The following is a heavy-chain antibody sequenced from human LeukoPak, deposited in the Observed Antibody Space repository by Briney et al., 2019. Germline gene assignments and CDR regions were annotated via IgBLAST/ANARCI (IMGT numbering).Heavy chain of an antibody. Sequence: ASVKVSCKASGYTFTSYGISWVRQAPGQGLEGMGWISAYNGNTNYAQKLQGRVTMTTDTSTSTAYMELRSLRSDDTAVYYCARDDGYFDWSHYGMDVWGQGTTVTVSS. CDR1: GYTFTSYG. D-gene: IGHD3-9*01. CDR3: ARDDGYFDWSHYGMDV. J-gene: IGHJ6*02. CDR2: ISAYNGNT. V-gene: IGHV1-18*01.